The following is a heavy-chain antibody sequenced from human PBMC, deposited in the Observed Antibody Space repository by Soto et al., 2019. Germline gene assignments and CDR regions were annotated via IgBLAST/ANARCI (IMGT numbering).Heavy chain of an antibody. CDR1: GFTFSSHW. CDR3: ATSMRHTLNP. CDR2: INQDGSDQ. D-gene: IGHD2-8*01. V-gene: IGHV3-7*01. Sequence: EVQVVESGGGLVQPGGSLRLSCAASGFTFSSHWMTWVRQVPGNGLEWVANINQDGSDQYYVDSVKGRFTISRDNAKNSLCLHMNSLRVEDTAVYYCATSMRHTLNPWGQGTLVTVSS. J-gene: IGHJ5*02.